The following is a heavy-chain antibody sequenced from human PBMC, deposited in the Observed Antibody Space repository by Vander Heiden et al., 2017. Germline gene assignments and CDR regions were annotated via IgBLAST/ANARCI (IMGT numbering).Heavy chain of an antibody. CDR2: ISSDESIK. V-gene: IGHV3-30-3*01. D-gene: IGHD6-19*01. J-gene: IGHJ3*02. CDR3: ARGVYSSGLCDVFDI. Sequence: VQLVAPGGGVGQPGTSLILPRDPSTSTFRGFIMHWVRQAPGGGLGWVSVISSDESIKMDADSVKGRFTISRDISKNTLYLQMNSLRVEDTAVYYCARGVYSSGLCDVFDIWGQGTMVTVSS. CDR1: TSTFRGFI.